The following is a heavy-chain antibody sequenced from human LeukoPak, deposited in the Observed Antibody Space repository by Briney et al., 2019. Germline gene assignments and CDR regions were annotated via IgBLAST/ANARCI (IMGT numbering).Heavy chain of an antibody. V-gene: IGHV3-23*01. CDR2: ISGSGGST. D-gene: IGHD3-22*01. J-gene: IGHJ4*02. CDR1: GFTFSSYA. CDR3: AKDRNRWLYYSSGYHFDY. Sequence: GGSLRLSCAASGFTFSSYAMSWVRQAPGKGLEWASAISGSGGSTYYADSVKGRFTISRDNSKNTLYLQMNSLRAEDTAVYYCAKDRNRWLYYSSGYHFDYWGQGTLVTVSS.